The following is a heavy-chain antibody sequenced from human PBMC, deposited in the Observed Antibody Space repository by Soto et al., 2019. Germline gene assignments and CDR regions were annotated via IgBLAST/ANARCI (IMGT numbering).Heavy chain of an antibody. CDR3: ARERGLYGSRTFDY. J-gene: IGHJ4*02. CDR1: GGSFSGYY. CDR2: SNHSGST. Sequence: QVQLQQWGAGLLKPSETLSLTCAVYGGSFSGYYWSWIRQPPGKGLEWIGESNHSGSTNYNPSLKSPVTISIATTKNQFYLKLSSVSAAAAAVYDCARERGLYGSRTFDYWGQGTLVTVSS. D-gene: IGHD3-10*01. V-gene: IGHV4-34*01.